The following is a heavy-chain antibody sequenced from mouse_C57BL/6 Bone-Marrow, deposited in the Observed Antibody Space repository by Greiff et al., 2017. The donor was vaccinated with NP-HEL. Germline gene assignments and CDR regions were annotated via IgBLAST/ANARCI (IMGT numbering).Heavy chain of an antibody. CDR1: GYTFTTYW. CDR3: ARKAYYGRSYEFAY. V-gene: IGHV1-50*01. J-gene: IGHJ3*01. CDR2: IDPSDSYT. D-gene: IGHD1-1*01. Sequence: QVQLQQPGAELVKPGASVKLSCKASGYTFTTYWMQWVKQRPGQGLEWIGEIDPSDSYTNYNQKFKGKATLTVATSSSTANMKLSSLTSEDSAFYYCARKAYYGRSYEFAYWCQGTRVTVSA.